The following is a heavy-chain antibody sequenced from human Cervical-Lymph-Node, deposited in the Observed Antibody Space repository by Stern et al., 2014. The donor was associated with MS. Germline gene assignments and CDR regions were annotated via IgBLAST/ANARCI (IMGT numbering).Heavy chain of an antibody. J-gene: IGHJ4*02. CDR1: YDSISSYY. V-gene: IGHV4-59*01. Sequence: VQLVESGPGLVKPSETLSLTCTVSYDSISSYYWTWLRQPPGKGLEWIGYINYRRNPNYNPALKSRVTISVDTSKNQFSLKLTSVTAADTAVYYCARAFSDYHDSTPVYWGQGTLVTVSS. CDR3: ARAFSDYHDSTPVY. CDR2: INYRRNP. D-gene: IGHD3-22*01.